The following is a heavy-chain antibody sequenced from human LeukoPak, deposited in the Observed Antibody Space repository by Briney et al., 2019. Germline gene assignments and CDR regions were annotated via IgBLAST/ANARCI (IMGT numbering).Heavy chain of an antibody. J-gene: IGHJ4*02. CDR1: GFTFSSYG. Sequence: GGSLRLSCEASGFTFSSYGMHWVRQAPGKGLEWVAVIWYDGSNKYYADSVKGRFTISRDNSKNTLYLQMNSLRAEDTAVYYCARDGLLWFGELGERGNFDYWGQGTLVTVSS. D-gene: IGHD3-10*01. CDR3: ARDGLLWFGELGERGNFDY. V-gene: IGHV3-33*01. CDR2: IWYDGSNK.